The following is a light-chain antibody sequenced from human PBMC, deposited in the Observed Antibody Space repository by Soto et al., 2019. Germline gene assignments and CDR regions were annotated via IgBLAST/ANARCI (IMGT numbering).Light chain of an antibody. CDR2: DAS. V-gene: IGKV3-11*01. Sequence: EIVFTQSPATLSLSPGERATRSCRASQSVSSYLAWYQQKPGQAPRLLIYDASNRATGIPARFSGSGSGTDFTLTISSLEPEDFAVYYCQQRSNWPPFVTLGQGTRLKIK. CDR1: QSVSSY. CDR3: QQRSNWPPFVT. J-gene: IGKJ5*01.